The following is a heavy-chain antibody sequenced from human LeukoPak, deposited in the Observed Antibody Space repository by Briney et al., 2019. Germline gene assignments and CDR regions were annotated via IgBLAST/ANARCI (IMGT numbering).Heavy chain of an antibody. CDR1: GYAFTSYG. D-gene: IGHD2-2*01. CDR3: ARGLQYCSSTSCYFDY. J-gene: IGHJ4*02. V-gene: IGHV1-18*01. CDR2: ISAYNGNT. Sequence: EASVKVSCKASGYAFTSYGISWVRQAPGQGLEWMGWISAYNGNTNYAQKLQGRVTMTTDTSTSTAYMELRSLRSDDTAVYYCARGLQYCSSTSCYFDYWGQGTLVTVSS.